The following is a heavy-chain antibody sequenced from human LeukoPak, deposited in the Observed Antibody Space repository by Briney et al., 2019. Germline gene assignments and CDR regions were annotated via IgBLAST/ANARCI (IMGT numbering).Heavy chain of an antibody. J-gene: IGHJ4*02. V-gene: IGHV4-34*01. D-gene: IGHD3-3*01. CDR1: GGSFSGYY. Sequence: SETLSLTCAVYGGSFSGYYWSWIRQPPGKGLEWIGEINHSGSTNYNPSLKSRVTILVDTSKNQFSLKLSSVTAADTAVYYCARELTRFWSGYYNYFDYWGQGTLVTVSS. CDR2: INHSGST. CDR3: ARELTRFWSGYYNYFDY.